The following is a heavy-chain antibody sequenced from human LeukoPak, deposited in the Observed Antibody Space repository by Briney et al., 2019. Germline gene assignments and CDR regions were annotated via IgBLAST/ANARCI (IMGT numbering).Heavy chain of an antibody. V-gene: IGHV3-23*01. Sequence: GGSLRLSPAASGFSFSTYAMSWVRQAPGKGLECVSGISGSGGSTYYADSVKGRFTISRDNSKNTLYLQMNSLRVEDTAVYYCAKDFYRDITARIDYWGQGTLVTVSS. CDR1: GFSFSTYA. J-gene: IGHJ4*02. CDR3: AKDFYRDITARIDY. CDR2: ISGSGGST. D-gene: IGHD3-3*01.